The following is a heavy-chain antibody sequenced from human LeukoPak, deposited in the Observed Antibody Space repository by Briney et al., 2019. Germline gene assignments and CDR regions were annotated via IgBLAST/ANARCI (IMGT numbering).Heavy chain of an antibody. CDR3: ARDSSRRGYSYGPEDY. J-gene: IGHJ4*02. CDR2: INWNGGST. CDR1: GFTFDDYG. Sequence: GGSLRLSCATSGFTFDDYGMSWVRQAPGKGLEWVSDINWNGGSTGYADSVKGRFTISRDNAKNSLYLQMNSLRAEDTAVYYCARDSSRRGYSYGPEDYWGQGTLVTVSS. V-gene: IGHV3-20*04. D-gene: IGHD5-18*01.